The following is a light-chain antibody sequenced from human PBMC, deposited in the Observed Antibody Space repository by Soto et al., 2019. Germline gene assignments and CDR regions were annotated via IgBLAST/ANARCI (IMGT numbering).Light chain of an antibody. CDR1: QSVSSN. V-gene: IGKV3-15*01. CDR3: QKYNNWPPWT. J-gene: IGKJ1*01. CDR2: GAS. Sequence: EIVLTQSPRALSLFPGDRATLSCRASQSVSSNLAWYPQKPGQAPRLLIYGASTRATGIPARFSGSGSGTEFTLTISRLKSEDLAVYYCQKYNNWPPWTVGQGTKVEI.